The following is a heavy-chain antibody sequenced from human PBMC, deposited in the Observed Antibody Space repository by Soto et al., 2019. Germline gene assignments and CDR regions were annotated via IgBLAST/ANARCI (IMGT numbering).Heavy chain of an antibody. CDR1: GFTFSSYA. V-gene: IGHV3-23*01. CDR3: AKDQVIAAAGFSSPMDV. D-gene: IGHD6-13*01. Sequence: GGSLRLSCAASGFTFSSYAMSWVRQAPGKGLEWVSAISGSGGSTYYADSVKGRFTISRDNSKNTLYLQMNSLRAEDTAVYYCAKDQVIAAAGFSSPMDVWGQGTTVTVSS. J-gene: IGHJ6*02. CDR2: ISGSGGST.